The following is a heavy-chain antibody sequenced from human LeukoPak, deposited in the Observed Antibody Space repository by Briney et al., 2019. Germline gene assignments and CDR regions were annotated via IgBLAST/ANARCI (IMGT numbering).Heavy chain of an antibody. D-gene: IGHD2-15*01. CDR1: GFTFSNYA. Sequence: GGSLRLSCAASGFTFSNYAMSWVRQAPGKGLEWVSAIGDRGGATNCADSVKGRFTISRDNSKHTLYLQMNSLRAEDTAVYYCAKRSCGGGSCNFDYCGQGTLVTVSS. CDR3: AKRSCGGGSCNFDY. J-gene: IGHJ4*02. V-gene: IGHV3-23*01. CDR2: IGDRGGAT.